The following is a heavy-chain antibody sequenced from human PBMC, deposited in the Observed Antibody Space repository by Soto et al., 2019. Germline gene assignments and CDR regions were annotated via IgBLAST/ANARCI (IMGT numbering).Heavy chain of an antibody. CDR3: AAYCYTMTCTHFHGYS. D-gene: IGHD3-16*02. CDR1: GFRFRDYW. Sequence: EVQLVESGGGLVQTGGSLRLSCAVSGFRFRDYWMSRVRQAPGKGLEWVANIKQDESDKYYVDSVKGRFTISRDNAKNAPYLQMNSLRVEDTAVYYCAAYCYTMTCTHFHGYSWGQGTQVTVSS. J-gene: IGHJ5*02. V-gene: IGHV3-7*03. CDR2: IKQDESDK.